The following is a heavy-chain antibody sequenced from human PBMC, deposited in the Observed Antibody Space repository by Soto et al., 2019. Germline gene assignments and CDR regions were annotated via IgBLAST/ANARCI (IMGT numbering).Heavy chain of an antibody. CDR3: AKEYDSSGYYPDY. V-gene: IGHV4-59*12. D-gene: IGHD3-22*01. CDR1: GGPMTNYY. J-gene: IGHJ4*02. Sequence: SETLSLTCTISGGPMTNYYCSWFRQPPGKGLEWIGYMGYGGYTSYNPSLRSRVTISLDTSKNQFSLKLYSVTAADTALYYCAKEYDSSGYYPDYWGQGTLVTVSS. CDR2: MGYGGYT.